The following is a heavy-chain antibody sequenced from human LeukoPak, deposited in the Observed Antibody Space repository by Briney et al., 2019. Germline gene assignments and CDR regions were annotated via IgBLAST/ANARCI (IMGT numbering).Heavy chain of an antibody. CDR1: IFTLSDQY. J-gene: IGHJ4*02. CDR2: IRNKANSYTT. D-gene: IGHD5/OR15-5a*01. Sequence: GRSLSLSRAVSIFTLSDQYTDGVRQARAKGREWVGRIRNKANSYTTKYAPAVKGKFNISRDDSKNSLYLQVESLKTEGSVVVCCVRAGLRTTPYFFDYWGREPLLSV. V-gene: IGHV3-72*01. CDR3: VRAGLRTTPYFFDY.